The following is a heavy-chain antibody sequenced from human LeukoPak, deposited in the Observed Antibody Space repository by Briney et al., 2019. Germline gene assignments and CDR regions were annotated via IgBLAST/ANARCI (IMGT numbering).Heavy chain of an antibody. CDR1: GGSFSGYY. Sequence: SETLSLTCAVYGGSFSGYYWSWIRQPPGKGLEWIGEINHSGSTNYNPSLKSRVTISVDTSKNQFSLKLSSVTAADTAVYYCARAPITRVRGALFDYWGQGTLVTVSS. V-gene: IGHV4-34*01. CDR3: ARAPITRVRGALFDY. CDR2: INHSGST. D-gene: IGHD3-10*01. J-gene: IGHJ4*02.